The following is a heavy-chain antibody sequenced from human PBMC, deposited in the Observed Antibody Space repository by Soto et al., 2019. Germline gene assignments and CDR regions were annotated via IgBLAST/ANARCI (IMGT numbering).Heavy chain of an antibody. V-gene: IGHV1-69*02. Sequence: QVQLVQSGAEVKKPGSSVKVSCKASGGTFSSYTISWVRQAPGQGLEWMGRIIPILGIATYAQKFQGRGTITADKSTSTAYMELSSLRYEDTAVYYCASEGWFDPWGQGTLVTVS. CDR1: GGTFSSYT. CDR2: IIPILGIA. J-gene: IGHJ5*02. CDR3: ASEGWFDP.